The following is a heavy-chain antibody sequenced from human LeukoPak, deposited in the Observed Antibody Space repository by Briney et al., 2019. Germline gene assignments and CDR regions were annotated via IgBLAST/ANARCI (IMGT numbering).Heavy chain of an antibody. Sequence: ASVKVSCKASEYTFTGYYMHWVRQAPGQGLEWMGWINPNSGGTNYAQKFQGRVTMTRDTSISTAYMELSRLRSDDTAVYYCARGVGDPSGGYYMDVWGKGTTVTVSS. CDR3: ARGVGDPSGGYYMDV. D-gene: IGHD1-26*01. CDR2: INPNSGGT. CDR1: EYTFTGYY. V-gene: IGHV1-2*02. J-gene: IGHJ6*03.